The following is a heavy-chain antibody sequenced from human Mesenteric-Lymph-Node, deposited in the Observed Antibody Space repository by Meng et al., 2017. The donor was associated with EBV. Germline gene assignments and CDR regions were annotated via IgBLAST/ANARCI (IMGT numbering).Heavy chain of an antibody. CDR3: ATRRPRYYDSSAYYYPCDS. D-gene: IGHD3-22*01. CDR1: GYTFTDLS. Sequence: QVRLVLSGAVVKKPGASVRVACKVSGYTFTDLSMHWVRQAPGEGLEWMGGFDPEEGETIYAQKYQGRVTVTEDTSTDTFYMALSSLRSKDTAVYYCATRRPRYYDSSAYYYPCDSWGQGTLVTVSS. V-gene: IGHV1-24*01. CDR2: FDPEEGET. J-gene: IGHJ4*02.